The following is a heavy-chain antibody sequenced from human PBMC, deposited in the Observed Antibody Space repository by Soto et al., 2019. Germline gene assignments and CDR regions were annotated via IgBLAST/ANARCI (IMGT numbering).Heavy chain of an antibody. CDR3: ARDRRTRWLQSQRYYYYGMDV. Sequence: PLSLTCTVSGGSISSGGYYWSWIRQHPGKGLEWIGYIYYSGSTYYNPSHKSRVTISVDTSKNQFSQKLSSVTAADTAVYYCARDRRTRWLQSQRYYYYGMDVWGQGTTVTVSS. D-gene: IGHD5-12*01. V-gene: IGHV4-31*03. CDR1: GGSISSGGYY. CDR2: IYYSGST. J-gene: IGHJ6*02.